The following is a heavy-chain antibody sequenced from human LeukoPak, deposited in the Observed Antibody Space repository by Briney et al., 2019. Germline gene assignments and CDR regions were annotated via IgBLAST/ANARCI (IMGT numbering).Heavy chain of an antibody. Sequence: GGSLRLSRAASGFSVTSNYMSWVRQAPGKGLEWVSVLYSDGKTFYADSVRGRFTISRDNSKNTLYLQMNSLRVEDTAVYYCAREGVGVTTYFDYWGQGTLVTVSS. J-gene: IGHJ4*02. CDR3: AREGVGVTTYFDY. CDR1: GFSVTSNY. V-gene: IGHV3-53*01. CDR2: LYSDGKT. D-gene: IGHD1-26*01.